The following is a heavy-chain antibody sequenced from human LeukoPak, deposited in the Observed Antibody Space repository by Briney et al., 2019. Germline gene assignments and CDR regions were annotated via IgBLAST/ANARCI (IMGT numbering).Heavy chain of an antibody. Sequence: SETLSLTCAVSAYSISSGYYWGWIRQPPGKGLEWIGSIYHSGSTYYNPSLKSRVTISVDTSKNQFSLKLSSVTAADTAVYYCARPISSQGYFGVVIDWGQGTLVTVSS. CDR1: AYSISSGYY. V-gene: IGHV4-38-2*01. J-gene: IGHJ4*02. D-gene: IGHD3-3*01. CDR2: IYHSGST. CDR3: ARPISSQGYFGVVID.